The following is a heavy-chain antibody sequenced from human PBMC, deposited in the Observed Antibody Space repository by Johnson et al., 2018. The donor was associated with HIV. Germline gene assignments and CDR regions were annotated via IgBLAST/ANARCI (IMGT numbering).Heavy chain of an antibody. CDR3: ARGERFGGTQEAFDI. D-gene: IGHD1-26*01. J-gene: IGHJ3*02. CDR1: GFTFRNYD. V-gene: IGHV3-13*01. Sequence: VQLVESGGGLVQPGGSLRLSCAASGFTFRNYDMHWVRQATVKSLEWVSAIGSAGHTYYSGSVKGRFTISRESAKNSLYLQMNSLRAGDTAVYYCARGERFGGTQEAFDIWGQGTMVTVSS. CDR2: IGSAGHT.